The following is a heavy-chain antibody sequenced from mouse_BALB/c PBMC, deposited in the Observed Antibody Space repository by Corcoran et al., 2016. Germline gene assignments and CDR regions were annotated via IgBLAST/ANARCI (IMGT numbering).Heavy chain of an antibody. CDR2: VNPNNGDT. Sequence: EVQLQQSGPELVKPGASVKMSCKASGYTFTDYYMKWMKQSLGKSLEWIGDVNPNNGDTNYDQKFKGKATLTVDKSSSTAYMQLNSLTSEDSEVYDCARDRDWYVDGGGAGTTVTVSS. V-gene: IGHV1-26*01. D-gene: IGHD2-14*01. CDR1: GYTFTDYY. J-gene: IGHJ1*01. CDR3: ARDRDWYVDG.